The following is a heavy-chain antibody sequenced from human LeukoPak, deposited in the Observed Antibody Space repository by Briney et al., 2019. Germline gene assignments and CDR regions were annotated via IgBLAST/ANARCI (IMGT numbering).Heavy chain of an antibody. CDR3: ARSRGHDY. Sequence: WGSLRLSCAASAFTFSIYDMSWVRQAPGKGLEWVSIVISDGTTYYADSVKGRFTISRDNSKNTVYLQMNSLRAQDTAVYYCARSRGHDYWGQGTLVTVSS. J-gene: IGHJ4*02. V-gene: IGHV3-23*01. CDR2: VISDGTT. D-gene: IGHD3/OR15-3a*01. CDR1: AFTFSIYD.